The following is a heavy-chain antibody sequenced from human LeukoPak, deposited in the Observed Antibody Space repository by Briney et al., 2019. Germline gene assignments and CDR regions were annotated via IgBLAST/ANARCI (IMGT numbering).Heavy chain of an antibody. CDR3: ENGVIEGAFGY. Sequence: GEALKISFQGSGYIFTTYWIAWVRPMPGKGLEWMGLIYPDDSETRYSPSFQGQVTISADTSISTAYLQWSSIKASNTAIYFCENGVIEGAFGYWGQGTLVTVSS. J-gene: IGHJ4*02. CDR2: IYPDDSET. V-gene: IGHV5-51*01. D-gene: IGHD1-26*01. CDR1: GYIFTTYW.